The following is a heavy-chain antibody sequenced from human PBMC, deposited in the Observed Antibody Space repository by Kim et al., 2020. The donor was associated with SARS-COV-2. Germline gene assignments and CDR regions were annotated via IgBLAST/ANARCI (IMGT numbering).Heavy chain of an antibody. CDR1: GYTFTGHY. CDR3: VRGGNSGGITE. Sequence: ASVKVSCMASGYTFTGHYMHWVRQAPGQGLDWMGRIDPDSGGTKYAQKFQGRVAMTRDTSIRTGYMELSSLRSDDTAVYYCVRGGNSGGITEWGQGTPVT. V-gene: IGHV1-2*06. CDR2: IDPDSGGT. D-gene: IGHD3-16*01. J-gene: IGHJ4*02.